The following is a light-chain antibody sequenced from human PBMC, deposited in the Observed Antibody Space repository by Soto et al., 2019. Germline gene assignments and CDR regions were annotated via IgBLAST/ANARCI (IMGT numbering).Light chain of an antibody. CDR1: QSVSSSY. CDR2: GAS. J-gene: IGKJ1*01. CDR3: QQYGSSPWT. V-gene: IGKV3-20*01. Sequence: RVVTHSRGSLSLSRGERDKLSCRASQSVSSSYLAWYQQKPGQAPRLLIYGASSRATGIPDRFSGSGSGTDFTLTISRLEPEDFAVYYCQQYGSSPWTFGQGTKVDI.